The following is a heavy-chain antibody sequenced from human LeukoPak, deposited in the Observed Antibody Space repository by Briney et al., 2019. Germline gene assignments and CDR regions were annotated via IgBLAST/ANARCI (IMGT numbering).Heavy chain of an antibody. D-gene: IGHD3-22*01. CDR2: ISGSGGST. V-gene: IGHV3-23*01. J-gene: IGHJ4*02. CDR1: GFTFSSYA. Sequence: GGSLRLSCAASGFTFSSYAMSWVRQAPGKGLEWVSAISGSGGSTYYADSVKGRFTISRDNSKNTLYLQMNSLRAEDTAVYYCAKEGFDYYDSSGYYRYFDYWGQGTLVTVSS. CDR3: AKEGFDYYDSSGYYRYFDY.